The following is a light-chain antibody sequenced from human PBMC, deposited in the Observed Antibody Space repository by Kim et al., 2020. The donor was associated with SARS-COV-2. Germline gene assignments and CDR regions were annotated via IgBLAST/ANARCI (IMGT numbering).Light chain of an antibody. CDR2: GAS. CDR1: QSVSSN. CDR3: QQYSHWPLT. Sequence: EIVMTQSPATLSVSPGERATLSCRASQSVSSNLAWYQQKPGQAPRLLIYGASTRATGIAGRFSGSGSGTEFTLTISSLQSEDFAVYYCQQYSHWPLTFGGGTKLEI. J-gene: IGKJ4*01. V-gene: IGKV3-15*01.